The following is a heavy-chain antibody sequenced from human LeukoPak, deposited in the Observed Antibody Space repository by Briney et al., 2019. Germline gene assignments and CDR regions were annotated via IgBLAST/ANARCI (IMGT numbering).Heavy chain of an antibody. Sequence: ASVKVSCKASGYTFTSQYMHWVRQAPGQGLEWMGIINPSGGSASYAQKFQGRVTMTRDTSTSTLYMELSSLTSEDTAVYYCAKVAEGPYNSGWYYFDHWGQGTLDTVSS. CDR1: GYTFTSQY. CDR3: AKVAEGPYNSGWYYFDH. CDR2: INPSGGSA. D-gene: IGHD6-19*01. J-gene: IGHJ4*02. V-gene: IGHV1-46*01.